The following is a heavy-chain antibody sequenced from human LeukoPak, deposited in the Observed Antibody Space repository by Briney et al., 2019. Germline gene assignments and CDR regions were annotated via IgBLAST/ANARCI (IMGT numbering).Heavy chain of an antibody. CDR1: GYTFTTYY. CDR3: ARDGSPHVSMTVVTSPDY. Sequence: ASVKVSCKASGYTFTTYYMHWVRQAPGQGLEWMGIINPGGGATSYAQKFQGRVTMTRDTSTSTVYMELSSLRSEDTAVYYCARDGSPHVSMTVVTSPDYWGQGTLVTVSS. V-gene: IGHV1-46*01. CDR2: INPGGGAT. D-gene: IGHD3-22*01. J-gene: IGHJ4*02.